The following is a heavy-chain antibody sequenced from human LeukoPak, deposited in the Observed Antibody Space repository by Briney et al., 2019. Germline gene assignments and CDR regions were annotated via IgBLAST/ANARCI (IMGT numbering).Heavy chain of an antibody. CDR3: ARGDYYDPQGMDV. J-gene: IGHJ6*02. CDR2: IYSGGST. V-gene: IGHV3-66*01. CDR1: GFTFSSYS. D-gene: IGHD3-22*01. Sequence: GGSLRLSCAASGFTFSSYSMSWVRQAPGKGLEWVSLIYSGGSTYYAGSVKGRFTISRDNSKNTLYLQMNSLRAEDTAVYYCARGDYYDPQGMDVWGQGTTVTVSS.